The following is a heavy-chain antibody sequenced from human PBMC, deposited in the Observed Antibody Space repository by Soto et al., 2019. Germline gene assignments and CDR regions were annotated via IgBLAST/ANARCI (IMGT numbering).Heavy chain of an antibody. J-gene: IGHJ3*02. CDR2: INSDGSST. CDR1: GFTFSSYW. V-gene: IGHV3-74*01. D-gene: IGHD2-15*01. Sequence: EVQLVESGGGLVQPGGSLRLSCAASGFTFSSYWMHWVRQAPGKGLVWVSRINSDGSSTNYADSVKGRFTISRDNAKNTLYLQMNSLRAEDTAVYYCASRVVVVAATLDAFDIWGQGTMVTVSS. CDR3: ASRVVVVAATLDAFDI.